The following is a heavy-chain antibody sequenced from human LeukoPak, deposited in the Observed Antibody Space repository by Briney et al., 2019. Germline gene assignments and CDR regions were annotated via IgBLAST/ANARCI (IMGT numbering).Heavy chain of an antibody. D-gene: IGHD5-18*01. CDR2: IYYSGST. V-gene: IGHV4-59*01. CDR1: GGSISSYY. CDR3: ARVGNSYGYYMDV. J-gene: IGHJ6*03. Sequence: PSETLSLTCTVSGGSISSYYWSWIRQPPGKGLVWIGYIYYSGSTNYNPALKIRVTISVDTSKNQFSLKLSSVTAADTAVYYCARVGNSYGYYMDVWGKGTTVTVSS.